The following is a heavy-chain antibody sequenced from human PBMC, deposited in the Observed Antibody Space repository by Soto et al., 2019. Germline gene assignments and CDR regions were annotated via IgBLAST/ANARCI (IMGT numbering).Heavy chain of an antibody. Sequence: SETLSLTCTVSGGSISSSYWSWIRQPPGKGLEWLAYIYDDGGANYNPSLKSRATISLDMSKNQFSLKFTSVTAADTAVYYCARDKYCSGGSCRKNWFDPWGQGTLVTVS. D-gene: IGHD2-15*01. V-gene: IGHV4-59*01. CDR2: IYDDGGA. J-gene: IGHJ5*02. CDR3: ARDKYCSGGSCRKNWFDP. CDR1: GGSISSSY.